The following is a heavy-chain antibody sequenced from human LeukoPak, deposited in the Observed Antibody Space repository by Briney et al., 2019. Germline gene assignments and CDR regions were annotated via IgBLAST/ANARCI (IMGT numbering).Heavy chain of an antibody. Sequence: GGSLRLSCTASGFTFSTYSMHWVRQAPGKGLEWVSSISSSSSYIYYADSVKGRFTISRDNAKNSLYLQMNSLRAEDTAVYYCARGKSVEMATFHPFGYWGQGTLVTVSS. CDR2: ISSSSSYI. D-gene: IGHD5-24*01. V-gene: IGHV3-21*01. J-gene: IGHJ4*02. CDR3: ARGKSVEMATFHPFGY. CDR1: GFTFSTYS.